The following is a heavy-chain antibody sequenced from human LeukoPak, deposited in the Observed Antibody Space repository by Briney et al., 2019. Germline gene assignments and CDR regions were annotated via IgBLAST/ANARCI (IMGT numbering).Heavy chain of an antibody. CDR3: ARAYASSWNIDY. CDR1: GGSVSSNSAA. V-gene: IGHV6-1*01. D-gene: IGHD6-13*01. Sequence: SQTLSLTCAISGGSVSSNSAAWNWIRQPPSRGLEWLGRTYYRSTWYSDYAESVKSRITINPDTSKNQFSLQLNSVTPEDTAVYYCARAYASSWNIDYWGQGTLVTVSS. J-gene: IGHJ4*02. CDR2: TYYRSTWYS.